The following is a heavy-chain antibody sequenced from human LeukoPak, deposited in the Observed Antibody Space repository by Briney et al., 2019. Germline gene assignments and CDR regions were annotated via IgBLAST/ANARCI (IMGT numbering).Heavy chain of an antibody. D-gene: IGHD3-10*01. Sequence: GGSLRLSCAASGFSFSSYSVNWVRQAPGKGLEWVSSISGDLRYISYADSVKGRFTISRDNAKNSLYLQMNSLRAEDTAVYYCARVATMVRGALRWFDPWGQGTLVAVSS. CDR3: ARVATMVRGALRWFDP. CDR1: GFSFSSYS. CDR2: ISGDLRYI. V-gene: IGHV3-21*01. J-gene: IGHJ5*02.